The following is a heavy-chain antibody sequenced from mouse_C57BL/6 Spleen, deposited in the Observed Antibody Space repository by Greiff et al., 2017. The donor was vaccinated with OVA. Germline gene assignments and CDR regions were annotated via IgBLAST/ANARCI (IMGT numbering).Heavy chain of an antibody. V-gene: IGHV1-50*01. CDR3: ARRNYSNEDY. CDR2: IDPSDRYN. CDR1: GYTFTSYW. Sequence: QVQLQQPGAGLVKPGASVKLSCKASGYTFTSYWMQWVKQRPGQGLEWIGEIDPSDRYNNYNQKFKGKDTLTVDTSSSTSYMQLSSLTSEDSAVYYCARRNYSNEDYWGQGTTLTVSS. J-gene: IGHJ2*01. D-gene: IGHD2-5*01.